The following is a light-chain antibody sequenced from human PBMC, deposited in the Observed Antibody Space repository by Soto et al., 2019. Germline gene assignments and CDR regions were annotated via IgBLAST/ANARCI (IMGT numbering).Light chain of an antibody. J-gene: IGKJ1*01. CDR1: QSVTSNY. CDR2: AAN. CDR3: QQYAGAPWT. V-gene: IGKV3-20*01. Sequence: IVLTQSPGTLSVSPGERAALSCKASQSVTSNYLAWYQQRPGQAPRLLIYAANRRATGSPDRLTGSGSGTDFNLTISSLEPEDSALYYCQQYAGAPWTFGQGTRVEIK.